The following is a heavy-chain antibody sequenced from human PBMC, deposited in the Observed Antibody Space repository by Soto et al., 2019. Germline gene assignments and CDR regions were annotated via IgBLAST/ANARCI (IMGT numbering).Heavy chain of an antibody. CDR2: IQYGAST. J-gene: IGHJ4*02. CDR3: ARGRGYGYGIDY. CDR1: GVSVSSGDHY. D-gene: IGHD5-18*01. V-gene: IGHV4-30-4*01. Sequence: SETLSLTCTVSGVSVSSGDHYWSWLRQPPGKGLESIVYIQYGASTYYNPSLTSRTTISVDTSKNQFSLMLRSVTAADTAVYYCARGRGYGYGIDYWGQGTLVTVSS.